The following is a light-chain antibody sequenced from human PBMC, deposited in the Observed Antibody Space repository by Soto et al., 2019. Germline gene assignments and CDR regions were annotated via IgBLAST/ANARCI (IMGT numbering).Light chain of an antibody. CDR1: QSVSSN. CDR3: LQLDNSPLYT. J-gene: IGKJ2*01. CDR2: GAS. Sequence: EIVMAPSPAALSESPGEIATLSCRASQSVSSNLAWYQQKPRQAPRLLIYGASTRATGIPDRFSGSGSRTDFSLTISRLVPEDFAVYYCLQLDNSPLYTFGQGTKVDIK. V-gene: IGKV3D-15*02.